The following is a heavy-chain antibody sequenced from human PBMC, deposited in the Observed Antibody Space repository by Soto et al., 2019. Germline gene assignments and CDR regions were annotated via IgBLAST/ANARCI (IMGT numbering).Heavy chain of an antibody. CDR1: GYTFTSYY. J-gene: IGHJ5*02. CDR2: INPSGGST. CDR3: ARDIYDSSGYYSNWFDP. Sequence: ASVKVSCKASGYTFTSYYMHWVRQAPGQGLEWMGIINPSGGSTSYAQKFQGRVTMTRDTSTSTVYMELSSLRSEDTAVYYCARDIYDSSGYYSNWFDPWGQGTLVTVSS. V-gene: IGHV1-46*01. D-gene: IGHD3-22*01.